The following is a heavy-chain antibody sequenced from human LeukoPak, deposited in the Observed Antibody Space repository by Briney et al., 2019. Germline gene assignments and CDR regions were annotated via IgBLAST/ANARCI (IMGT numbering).Heavy chain of an antibody. V-gene: IGHV3-48*01. CDR3: AKDYSTSWWFHY. J-gene: IGHJ4*02. CDR1: GFTLSTYS. CDR2: INSDTYSNTI. D-gene: IGHD6-13*01. Sequence: GGSLRLSCAASGFTLSTYSMNWVRQAPGKGLEWISYINSDTYSNTIHYADTVKGRFTISRDNAKSSLYLQMNSLRAEDTAIYYCAKDYSTSWWFHYWGQGTLVTVSS.